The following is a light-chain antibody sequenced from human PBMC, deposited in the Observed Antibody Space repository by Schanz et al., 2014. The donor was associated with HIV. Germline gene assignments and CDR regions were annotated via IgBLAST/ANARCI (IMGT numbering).Light chain of an antibody. J-gene: IGKJ1*01. V-gene: IGKV1-33*01. CDR2: EAS. CDR3: QQYENLPLT. Sequence: DIQMTQSPYSLSASVGDRVTITCQASQHINNYLNWYQQKPGKAPQLLINEASILETGVPSRFSGSGSGTDFTLTIISLQPEDIATYFCQQYENLPLTFGQGTKVEIK. CDR1: QHINNY.